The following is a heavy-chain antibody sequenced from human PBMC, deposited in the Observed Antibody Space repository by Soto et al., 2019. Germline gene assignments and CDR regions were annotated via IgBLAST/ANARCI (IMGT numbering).Heavy chain of an antibody. CDR1: CGSISSGGYY. V-gene: IGHV4-31*03. Sequence: SETLSLTCTVSCGSISSGGYYWNWIRQHPGKGLEWIGYIYYSGSTYYNPSLKSRVTISVDTSKNQFSLKLSSVTAADAAVYYCTRQGFGEVHGLVDVWGQGTTVTVSS. D-gene: IGHD3-10*01. CDR2: IYYSGST. CDR3: TRQGFGEVHGLVDV. J-gene: IGHJ6*02.